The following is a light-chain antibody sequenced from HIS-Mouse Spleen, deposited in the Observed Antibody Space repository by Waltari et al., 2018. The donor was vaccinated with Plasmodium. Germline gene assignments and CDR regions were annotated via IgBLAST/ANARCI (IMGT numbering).Light chain of an antibody. CDR2: GAS. CDR1: QSVSSN. Sequence: EIVMTQSPATLSVSPGERATIPCRASQSVSSNLAWYQQKPGQAPRLLIYGASTRATGIPARFSGSGSGTEFTLTISSMQSEDFAVYYCQQYNNWPRGTFGQGTKVEIK. CDR3: QQYNNWPRGT. V-gene: IGKV3-15*01. J-gene: IGKJ1*01.